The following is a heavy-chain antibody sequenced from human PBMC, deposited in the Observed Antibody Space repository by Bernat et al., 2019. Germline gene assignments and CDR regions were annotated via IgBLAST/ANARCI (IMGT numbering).Heavy chain of an antibody. CDR1: GCSISSSSYY. CDR2: IYYSWST. CDR3: ASTTTVTTAEYFQD. Sequence: QLQLQESGPGLVKPSETLSLTCTVSGCSISSSSYYWGWIRQPPGKGLEWIGSIYYSWSTYYNPSLKSRVTISVDTSKNQFSLKLSSVTAADTAVYYCASTTTVTTAEYFQDWGQGTLVTVSS. V-gene: IGHV4-39*01. J-gene: IGHJ1*01. D-gene: IGHD4-17*01.